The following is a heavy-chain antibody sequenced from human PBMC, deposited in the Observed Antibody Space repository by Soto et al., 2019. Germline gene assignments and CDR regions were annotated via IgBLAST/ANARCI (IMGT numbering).Heavy chain of an antibody. D-gene: IGHD3-22*01. J-gene: IGHJ4*02. Sequence: LSLTCTVSGGSISSYYWSWIRQPPGKGLEWIGYIYYSGSTNYNPSLKSRVTISVDTSKNQFSLKLSSVTAADTAVYYCARESYDSSGRGGFFDYWGQGTLVTVSS. CDR1: GGSISSYY. CDR3: ARESYDSSGRGGFFDY. CDR2: IYYSGST. V-gene: IGHV4-59*01.